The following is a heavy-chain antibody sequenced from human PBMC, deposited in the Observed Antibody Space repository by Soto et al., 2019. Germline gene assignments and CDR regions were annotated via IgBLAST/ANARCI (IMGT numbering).Heavy chain of an antibody. CDR3: ARVTRKYYDILTGYYYFDY. Sequence: GGSLRLSCAASGITVSSNHMSWVRQAPGKGLEWVSVIYSGGSTYYGDSVKGRFTISRDNSKKTLYLQMNSLRAGDTAVYYCARVTRKYYDILTGYYYFDYWGQGTLVTVSS. CDR1: GITVSSNH. CDR2: IYSGGST. D-gene: IGHD3-9*01. J-gene: IGHJ4*02. V-gene: IGHV3-66*01.